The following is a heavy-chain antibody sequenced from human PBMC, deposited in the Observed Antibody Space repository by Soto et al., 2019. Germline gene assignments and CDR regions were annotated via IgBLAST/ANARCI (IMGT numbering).Heavy chain of an antibody. CDR3: ARPLQLAVSGFDP. CDR2: IHYRANS. V-gene: IGHV4-39*01. CDR1: GDSISSSSYY. J-gene: IGHJ5*02. D-gene: IGHD3-3*02. Sequence: SETLSLTCAVSGDSISSSSYYWAWIRQPPGKGLEWIGSIHYRANSYYSPSLKSRITISVDTSKNQISLRLSSVTAANTAVYYCARPLQLAVSGFDPWGQGTLVTVSS.